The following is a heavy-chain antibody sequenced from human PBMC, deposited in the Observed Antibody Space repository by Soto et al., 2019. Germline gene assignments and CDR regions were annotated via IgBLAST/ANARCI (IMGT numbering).Heavy chain of an antibody. J-gene: IGHJ3*02. CDR3: ARGEYDILTGYNDAFDI. CDR2: IYYSGST. Sequence: SETLSLTCTVSGGSINSYYWSWIRQHPGKGLEWIGYIYYSGSTYYNPSLKSRVTISVDTSKNQFSLKLSSVTAADTAVYYCARGEYDILTGYNDAFDIWGQGTMVT. CDR1: GGSINSYY. V-gene: IGHV4-59*06. D-gene: IGHD3-9*01.